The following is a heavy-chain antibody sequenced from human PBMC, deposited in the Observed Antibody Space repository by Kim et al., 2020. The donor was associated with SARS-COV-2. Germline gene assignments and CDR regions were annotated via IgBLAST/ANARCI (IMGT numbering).Heavy chain of an antibody. CDR1: GGSISNYY. V-gene: IGHV4-59*01. CDR3: ARAGNYFDN. Sequence: SETLSLTCTVSGGSISNYYWSWIRQPPGEGLEWIGYIYYSGSTNYNPSLRSRVTISVDTSKNQFSLKLSSVTAADTAVYYCARAGNYFDNWGQGTLVTVSS. J-gene: IGHJ4*02. CDR2: IYYSGST.